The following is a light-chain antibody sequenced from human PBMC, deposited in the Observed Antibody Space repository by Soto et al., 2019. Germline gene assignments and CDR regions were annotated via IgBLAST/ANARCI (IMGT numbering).Light chain of an antibody. Sequence: QSALTQPASVSGSPGQSITISCTGTSSDVGGYNSVSWYQQHPDKAPKLMIYEVSNRPSGVSNRFSGSKSGNTDSLTISGLQAEDEADYYCSSYTSGGLYVFAPGTKLTVL. CDR1: SSDVGGYNS. CDR2: EVS. J-gene: IGLJ1*01. V-gene: IGLV2-14*01. CDR3: SSYTSGGLYV.